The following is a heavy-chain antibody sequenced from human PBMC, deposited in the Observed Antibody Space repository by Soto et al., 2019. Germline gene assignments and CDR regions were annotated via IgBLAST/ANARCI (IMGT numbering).Heavy chain of an antibody. V-gene: IGHV3-48*03. J-gene: IGHJ3*02. CDR1: GFSLSSYE. Sequence: EAQLVESGGGLVQPGGSLRLSCTASGFSLSSYEMDWVRQAPGKGLEWVSHISSSGSPIYYADSVKGRFTISRDNAKNSVFLQMNSLRAEDTAVYYCARVFGDYLIDAFDIWGQGTMVTVSS. CDR2: ISSSGSPI. CDR3: ARVFGDYLIDAFDI. D-gene: IGHD4-17*01.